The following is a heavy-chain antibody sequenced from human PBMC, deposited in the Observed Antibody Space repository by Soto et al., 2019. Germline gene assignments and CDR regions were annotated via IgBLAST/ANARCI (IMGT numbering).Heavy chain of an antibody. D-gene: IGHD6-13*01. CDR3: AKRPLTAAGFDY. CDR2: ITGSGGGT. CDR1: GFTFSNYA. Sequence: EVQLLESGGGLVQPGGSLRLSCAASGFTFSNYAMTWVRQAPGKGLEWVSVITGSGGGTYFVDSVKGQFTISRDNSKNPVYLQMISLRAEDTPVYYCAKRPLTAAGFDYWGQGALVTVSS. V-gene: IGHV3-23*01. J-gene: IGHJ4*02.